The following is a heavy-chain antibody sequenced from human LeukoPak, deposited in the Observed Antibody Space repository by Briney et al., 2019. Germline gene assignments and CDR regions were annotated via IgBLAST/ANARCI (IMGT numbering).Heavy chain of an antibody. V-gene: IGHV4-34*01. CDR1: GVSFSGYY. Sequence: KPSETLSLTCAVYGVSFSGYYWSWIRQPPGKGLEWIGEINHSGSTNYNPSLKSRVTISVDTSKNQFSLKLSSVTAADTAVYYCARERRYYDSSGYSYWGQGTLVTVSS. J-gene: IGHJ4*02. CDR3: ARERRYYDSSGYSY. CDR2: INHSGST. D-gene: IGHD3-22*01.